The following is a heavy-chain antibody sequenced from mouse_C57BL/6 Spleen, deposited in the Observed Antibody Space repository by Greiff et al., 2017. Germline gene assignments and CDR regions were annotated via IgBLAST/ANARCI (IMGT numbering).Heavy chain of an antibody. CDR1: GYTFNTYH. V-gene: IGHV1-47*01. CDR3: ARRYGSSYGYFDV. Sequence: VQLQQSGAELVKPGASVKLSCKASGYTFNTYHIDWMKQNHGKSLEWIGNFHPYNDDTKYNEKFKGKATLTVEKSSSTVYLELSRLTSDDTSVYYWARRYGSSYGYFDVWGTGTTVTVSS. J-gene: IGHJ1*03. CDR2: FHPYNDDT. D-gene: IGHD1-1*01.